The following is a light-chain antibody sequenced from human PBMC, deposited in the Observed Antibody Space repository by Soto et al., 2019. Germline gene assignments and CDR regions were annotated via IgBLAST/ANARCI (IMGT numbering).Light chain of an antibody. Sequence: QSALTQPPSASGSPGQSVTISCTGTSSDVGDYNYVSWYQQHPGKVPKLMIYEVSKRPSGVPDRFSGSKSGNTASLTVSGLQAEDEADYFCSSYAGSNNFVVFGGGTQLTVL. CDR3: SSYAGSNNFVV. V-gene: IGLV2-8*01. J-gene: IGLJ2*01. CDR2: EVS. CDR1: SSDVGDYNY.